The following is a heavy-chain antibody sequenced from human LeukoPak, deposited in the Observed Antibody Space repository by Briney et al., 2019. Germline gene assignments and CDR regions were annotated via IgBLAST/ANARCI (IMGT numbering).Heavy chain of an antibody. V-gene: IGHV4-39*01. J-gene: IGHJ4*02. Sequence: SETLSLTCTVSGGSISSSSYSWGWVRQPPGKGLEWIGTMYYTGSTYYNPSLKSRVTISADTSKNQFSLRLSSVTVADTAVYYCASGDYIWGSYRFFDYWGQGTLVTVSS. CDR2: MYYTGST. D-gene: IGHD3-16*02. CDR1: GGSISSSSYS. CDR3: ASGDYIWGSYRFFDY.